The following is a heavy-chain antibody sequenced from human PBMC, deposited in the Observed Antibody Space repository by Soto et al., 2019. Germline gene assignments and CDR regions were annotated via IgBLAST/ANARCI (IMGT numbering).Heavy chain of an antibody. CDR3: ARDGHVGMGGMDV. V-gene: IGHV1-2*02. J-gene: IGHJ6*02. D-gene: IGHD6-13*01. Sequence: ASVKASSKASGYTFTGNYMHWVRQDPGQGLEWMGWINPNSGGTNYAQKFQGRVTMTRDTSISTAYMELSRLRSDDTAVYYCARDGHVGMGGMDVWGQGTTVTVSS. CDR2: INPNSGGT. CDR1: GYTFTGNY.